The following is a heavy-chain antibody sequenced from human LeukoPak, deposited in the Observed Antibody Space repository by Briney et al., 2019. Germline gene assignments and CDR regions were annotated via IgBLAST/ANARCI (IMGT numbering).Heavy chain of an antibody. V-gene: IGHV3-30*18. CDR2: ISYDGSNK. CDR1: GFTFSRYG. J-gene: IGHJ5*02. CDR3: AKAFRYYFTVTTGNWFDP. Sequence: PGRSLRLSCAASGFTFSRYGMHWVRQAPGKGLEWVAVISYDGSNKYYADSVKGRFTISRDNSKNTLYLQMNSLRAEDTAVYYCAKAFRYYFTVTTGNWFDPWGQGTLVTVSS. D-gene: IGHD4-17*01.